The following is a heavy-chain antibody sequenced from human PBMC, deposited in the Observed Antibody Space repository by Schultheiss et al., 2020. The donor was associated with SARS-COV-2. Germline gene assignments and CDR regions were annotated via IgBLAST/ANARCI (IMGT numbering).Heavy chain of an antibody. D-gene: IGHD3-22*01. V-gene: IGHV1-46*04. CDR1: RYTFTSYY. CDR2: INPSGGST. J-gene: IGHJ6*02. Sequence: ASVKVSCKASRYTFTSYYMHWVRQAPGQGLEWMGIINPSGGSTNYAQKLQGRVTMTRDTSTSTVYMELRSLRSEDTAVYYCARYYDSSGEVWGQGTTVTVSS. CDR3: ARYYDSSGEV.